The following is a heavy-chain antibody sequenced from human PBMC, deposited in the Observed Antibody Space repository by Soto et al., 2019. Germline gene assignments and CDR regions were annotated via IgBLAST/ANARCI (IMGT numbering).Heavy chain of an antibody. CDR1: GGTFSSYA. J-gene: IGHJ2*01. V-gene: IGHV1-69*01. CDR3: ARERGGYCSSTSCYAHWYFDL. Sequence: QVQLVQSGAEVKKPGSSVKVSCKASGGTFSSYAISWVRQAPGQGLEWMGGIIPIFGTANYAQKFQGRVTITADESTSTDYMELSSLRSEDTAVYYCARERGGYCSSTSCYAHWYFDLWGRGTLVTVSS. CDR2: IIPIFGTA. D-gene: IGHD2-2*01.